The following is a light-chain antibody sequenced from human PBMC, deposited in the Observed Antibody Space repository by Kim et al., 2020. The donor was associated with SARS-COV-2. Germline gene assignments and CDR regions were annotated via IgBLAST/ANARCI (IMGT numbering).Light chain of an antibody. CDR2: AAS. Sequence: DIQMTQSPSSLSASVGDRVTITCRASQSISSYLNWYQQKPGKAPKLLIYAASSLQSGVPSRFSGGGSGTDFTLTISSLQPEDFATYYCQQSYSTPPIFGQGTKLEI. CDR1: QSISSY. J-gene: IGKJ2*01. CDR3: QQSYSTPPI. V-gene: IGKV1-39*01.